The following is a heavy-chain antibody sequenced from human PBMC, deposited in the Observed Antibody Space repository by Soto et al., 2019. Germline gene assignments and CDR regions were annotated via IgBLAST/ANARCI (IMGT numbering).Heavy chain of an antibody. J-gene: IGHJ4*02. Sequence: QVQLVQSGAEVMKPGASVKLSSKASGYTFTNYYIHWLRQAPGQGLEWMAIINPNGGSTNYAQKFQGRVTLTRDTSTSTVYMDLSSLKSEDTAVYYCARVLAAGDYWGQGTLVTVSS. CDR2: INPNGGST. V-gene: IGHV1-46*01. CDR3: ARVLAAGDY. CDR1: GYTFTNYY. D-gene: IGHD6-13*01.